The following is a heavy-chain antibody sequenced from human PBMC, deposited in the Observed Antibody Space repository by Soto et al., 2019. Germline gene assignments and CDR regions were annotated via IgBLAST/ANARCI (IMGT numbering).Heavy chain of an antibody. CDR3: ARESGGYDSSTRYGLDV. CDR2: IYYSGST. Sequence: SETLSLTCTVSGGSISSGGYYWSWIRQHPGKGLEWIGYIYYSGSTYYNPSLKSRVTISVDTSKNQFSLNLSSVTAADTAIYYCARESGGYDSSTRYGLDVWGQGTTVTVSS. CDR1: GGSISSGGYY. V-gene: IGHV4-31*02. D-gene: IGHD6-25*01. J-gene: IGHJ6*02.